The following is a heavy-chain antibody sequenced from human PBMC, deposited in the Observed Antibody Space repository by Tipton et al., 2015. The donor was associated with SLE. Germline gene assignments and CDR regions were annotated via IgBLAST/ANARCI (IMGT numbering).Heavy chain of an antibody. CDR2: IYSGGST. J-gene: IGHJ4*02. V-gene: IGHV3-66*02. Sequence: SLRLSCAASGFTVSSNYMSWVRQAPGKGLGWVSVIYSGGSTYYTDSVKGRFTISRDNSKNTLYLQMNSLRAEDTAVYYCARGGPKLGLHYWGQGTLVTVSS. CDR3: ARGGPKLGLHY. CDR1: GFTVSSNY. D-gene: IGHD7-27*01.